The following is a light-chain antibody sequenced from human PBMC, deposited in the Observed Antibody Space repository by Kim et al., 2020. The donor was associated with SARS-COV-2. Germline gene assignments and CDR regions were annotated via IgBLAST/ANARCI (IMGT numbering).Light chain of an antibody. CDR1: QSLVHSDGNTF. CDR3: LQTTQFMT. J-gene: IGKJ1*01. V-gene: IGKV2-24*01. Sequence: QPAAMSCKSSQSLVHSDGNTFLSWLQQTPGQPPRLLIYTISKRFSGVPDRFSGSGAGTDFPLNISRVEAEDVGVYYCLQTTQFMTFGQGTKVDIK. CDR2: TIS.